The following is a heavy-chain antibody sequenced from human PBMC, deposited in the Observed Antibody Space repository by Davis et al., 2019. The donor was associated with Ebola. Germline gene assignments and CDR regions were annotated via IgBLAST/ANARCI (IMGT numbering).Heavy chain of an antibody. D-gene: IGHD2-8*01. CDR3: TRENIVLMVYVDY. CDR2: IRSKAYGGTT. Sequence: PGGSLRLSCVASGFTFSTYSMSWVRQAPGKGLEWVGLIRSKAYGGTTEYAASVKGRFTISRDDSKSIAYLQMNSLKTEDTAVYYCTRENIVLMVYVDYWGQGTLVTVSS. CDR1: GFTFSTYS. J-gene: IGHJ4*02. V-gene: IGHV3-49*04.